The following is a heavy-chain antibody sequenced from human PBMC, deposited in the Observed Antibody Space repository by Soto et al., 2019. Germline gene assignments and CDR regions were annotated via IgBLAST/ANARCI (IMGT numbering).Heavy chain of an antibody. CDR2: IYYSGST. CDR1: GGSISGSSSS. CDR3: ARLPRVWFGETGYDYYYGMDV. Sequence: SETLSLTCSVSGGSISGSSSSFACLRQPPGKGLALLGNIYYSGSTLYNPYLKSRVTMSVDTSKNQFSLKLNYVTAADTAVYYCARLPRVWFGETGYDYYYGMDVWGQGTTVTVS. D-gene: IGHD3-10*01. J-gene: IGHJ6*02. V-gene: IGHV4-39*01.